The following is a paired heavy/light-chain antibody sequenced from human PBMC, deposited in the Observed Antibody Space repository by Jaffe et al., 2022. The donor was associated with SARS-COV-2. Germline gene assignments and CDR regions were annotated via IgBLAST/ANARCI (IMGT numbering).Heavy chain of an antibody. CDR3: AREGEVMVYANYYYGMDV. CDR2: MNPNSGNT. CDR1: GYTFTSYD. D-gene: IGHD2-8*01. V-gene: IGHV1-8*01. Sequence: QVQLVQSGAEVKKPGASVKVSCKASGYTFTSYDINWVRQATGQGLEWMGWMNPNSGNTGYAQKFQGRVTMTRNTSISTAYMELSSLRSEDTAVYYCAREGEVMVYANYYYGMDVWGQGTTVTVSS. J-gene: IGHJ6*02.
Light chain of an antibody. V-gene: IGKV4-1*01. CDR2: WAS. Sequence: DIVMTQSPDSLAVSLGERATINCKSSQSVLYSSNNKNYLAWYQQKPGQPPKLLIYWASTRESGVPDRFSGSGSGTDFTLTISSLQAEDVAVYYCQQYYSTPPTFGQGTRLEIK. J-gene: IGKJ5*01. CDR1: QSVLYSSNNKNY. CDR3: QQYYSTPPT.